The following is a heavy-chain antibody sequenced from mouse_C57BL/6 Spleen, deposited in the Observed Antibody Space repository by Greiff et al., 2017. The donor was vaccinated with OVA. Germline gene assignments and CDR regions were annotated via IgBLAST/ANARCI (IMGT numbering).Heavy chain of an antibody. Sequence: VQLQQPGAELVRPGASVTLSCKASGYTFTDYGMHWVKQRPVHGLEWIGTIDPETGGTAYNQKFKGKATLTADKSSSTAYLQLRSLTSEDSAVYYCNRKVYYYGSSDDSRTCFAYWGQGTPLTVSA. CDR3: NRKVYYYGSSDDSRTCFAY. D-gene: IGHD1-1*01. CDR1: GYTFTDYG. V-gene: IGHV1-15*01. J-gene: IGHJ3*01. CDR2: IDPETGGT.